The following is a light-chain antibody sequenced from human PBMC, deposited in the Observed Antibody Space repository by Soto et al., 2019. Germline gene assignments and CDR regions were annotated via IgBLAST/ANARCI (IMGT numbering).Light chain of an antibody. CDR2: DTS. CDR1: QSAGSY. V-gene: IGKV3-11*01. J-gene: IGKJ4*01. Sequence: EIVLTQSPATLSLSPGEGATLSCRASQSAGSYLAWYQQKPGQAPRLLIYDTSNSATGIPARFSGSGSGTDFTLTISSLEPEDFAVYYCQRRSDSLTFGGGTKVEIK. CDR3: QRRSDSLT.